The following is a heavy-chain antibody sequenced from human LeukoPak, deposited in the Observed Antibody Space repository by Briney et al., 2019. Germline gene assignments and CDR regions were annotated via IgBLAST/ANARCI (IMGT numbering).Heavy chain of an antibody. CDR3: ARVEGIAVAGRYYFDY. CDR1: GFTFGVYA. D-gene: IGHD6-19*01. Sequence: GRSLRLSRAASGFTFGVYAMHWVRQAPGKGLEWVLSISSSSSYIFYGDSVKGRFTISRDNAKNSLFLQMNSLRAEDTAVYYCARVEGIAVAGRYYFDYWGQGTVVTVSS. V-gene: IGHV3-21*01. J-gene: IGHJ4*02. CDR2: ISSSSSYI.